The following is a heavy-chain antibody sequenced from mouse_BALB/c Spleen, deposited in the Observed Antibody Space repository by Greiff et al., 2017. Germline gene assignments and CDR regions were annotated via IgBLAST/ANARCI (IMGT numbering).Heavy chain of an antibody. Sequence: EVHLVESGGGLVKLGGSLKLSCAASGFTFSSYYMSWVRQTPEKRLELVAAINSNGGSTYYPDTVKGRFTISRDNAKNTLYLQMSSLKSEDTALYYCARHDYDSFAYWGQGTLVTVSA. CDR3: ARHDYDSFAY. J-gene: IGHJ3*01. CDR2: INSNGGST. CDR1: GFTFSSYY. D-gene: IGHD2-4*01. V-gene: IGHV5-6-2*01.